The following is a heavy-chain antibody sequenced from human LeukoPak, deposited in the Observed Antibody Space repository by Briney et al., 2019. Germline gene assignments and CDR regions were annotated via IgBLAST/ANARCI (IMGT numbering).Heavy chain of an antibody. CDR3: VRAGGVLAYFDS. CDR2: IYSSGVT. CDR1: GGSVSSGNYY. D-gene: IGHD3-10*01. J-gene: IGHJ4*02. Sequence: SETLSLTCTVSGGSVSSGNYYWTWLRQSAGKGLEWIGRIYSSGVTTYNPSLKSRVTISRDTSRNQFSLRLTSVTAADTAVYYCVRAGGVLAYFDSWGQGTLVTVSS. V-gene: IGHV4-61*02.